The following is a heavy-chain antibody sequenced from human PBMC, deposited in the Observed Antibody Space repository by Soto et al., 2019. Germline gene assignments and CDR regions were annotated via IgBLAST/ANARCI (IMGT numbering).Heavy chain of an antibody. CDR1: GFTFSSYA. CDR2: ISYDGSNK. V-gene: IGHV3-30-3*01. CDR3: ARDLSYGAPGLAEYVPN. D-gene: IGHD4-17*01. Sequence: PGGSLRLSCAASGFTFSSYAMHWVRQAPGKGLEWVAVISYDGSNKYYADSVKGRFTISRDNSKNTLYLQMNSLRAEDTAVYYCARDLSYGAPGLAEYVPNWGQGTPATVS. J-gene: IGHJ1*01.